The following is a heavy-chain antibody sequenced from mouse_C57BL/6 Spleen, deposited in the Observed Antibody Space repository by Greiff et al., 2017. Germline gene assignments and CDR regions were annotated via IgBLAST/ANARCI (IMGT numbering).Heavy chain of an antibody. Sequence: VQLKESGGDLVKPGGSLKLSCAASGFTFSSYGMSWVRQTPDKRLEWVATISSGVSYTYYPDSVTGRFTISRDNAKNTLYLQMSSLKSEDTAMYYSARRRYFDVWGTGTTVTVSS. J-gene: IGHJ1*03. CDR3: ARRRYFDV. CDR2: ISSGVSYT. CDR1: GFTFSSYG. V-gene: IGHV5-6*01.